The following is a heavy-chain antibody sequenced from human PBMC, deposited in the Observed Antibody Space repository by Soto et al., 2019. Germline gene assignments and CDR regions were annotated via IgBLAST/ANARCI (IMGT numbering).Heavy chain of an antibody. CDR2: ISYDGSNK. Sequence: SLRLSCAASGFTFSSHGMHWVRQAPGKGLEWVAVISYDGSNKYYADSVKGRFTISRDNSKNTLCLQMNSLRAEDTAVYYCAKGPLVPYYYYGVDVWGQGTTVTVSS. CDR1: GFTFSSHG. J-gene: IGHJ6*02. CDR3: AKGPLVPYYYYGVDV. V-gene: IGHV3-30*18.